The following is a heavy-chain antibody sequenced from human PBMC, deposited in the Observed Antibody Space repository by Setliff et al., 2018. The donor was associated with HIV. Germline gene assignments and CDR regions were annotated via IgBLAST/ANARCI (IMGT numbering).Heavy chain of an antibody. V-gene: IGHV3-74*01. CDR1: GFTFSNFW. CDR2: MDGDGKYI. CDR3: ARDRGSGTCRGCDYMDV. J-gene: IGHJ6*03. D-gene: IGHD3-3*01. Sequence: GGSLRLSCAASGFTFSNFWMQWVRQAPGEGLVCVSRMDGDGKYIFYADSVKGRFTISRDNAKNTLYLQLNSLRDEDTAVYYCARDRGSGTCRGCDYMDVWGKGTTVTVSS.